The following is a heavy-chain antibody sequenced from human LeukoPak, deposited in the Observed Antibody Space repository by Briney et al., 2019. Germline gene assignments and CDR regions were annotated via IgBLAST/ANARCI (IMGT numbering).Heavy chain of an antibody. CDR1: GYSISSGYY. J-gene: IGHJ4*02. CDR3: ARGDFWSGYYPPDYFDY. V-gene: IGHV4-38-2*01. Sequence: SETLSLTCAVSGYSISSGYYWGWIRQPPGKGLEWIGSIYHSGSTYYNPSLKSRGTISVDTSKNQFALKLSSVTAADTAVYYCARGDFWSGYYPPDYFDYWGQGTLVTVSS. D-gene: IGHD3-3*01. CDR2: IYHSGST.